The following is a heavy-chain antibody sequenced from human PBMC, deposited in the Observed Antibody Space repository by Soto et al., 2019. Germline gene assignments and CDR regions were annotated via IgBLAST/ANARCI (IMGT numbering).Heavy chain of an antibody. CDR1: GGSFKSGSYS. V-gene: IGHV4-61*01. D-gene: IGHD3-3*01. CDR2: VYHTGRT. CDR3: ARDFAYFDS. Sequence: SETLCLTCTVSGGSFKSGSYSWSWIRQPPGKGLEWIGYVYHTGRTSYNPSLKSRVSISMDTSKNQFSLNLDSVTAADTAVYFCARDFAYFDSWSQGTLVTVSS. J-gene: IGHJ4*02.